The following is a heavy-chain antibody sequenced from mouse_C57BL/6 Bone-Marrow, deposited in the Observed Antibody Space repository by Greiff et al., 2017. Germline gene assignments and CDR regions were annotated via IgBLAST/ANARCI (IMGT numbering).Heavy chain of an antibody. V-gene: IGHV1-64*01. J-gene: IGHJ2*01. CDR2: IHPNSGST. CDR1: GYTFTSYW. Sequence: VKLMESGAELVKPGASVKLSCKASGYTFTSYWMHWVKQRPGQGLEWIGMIHPNSGSTNYNEKFKSKATLTVDKSSSTAYMQLSSLTSEDSAVYYCARHGSFFDYWGQGTTLTVSS. CDR3: ARHGSFFDY.